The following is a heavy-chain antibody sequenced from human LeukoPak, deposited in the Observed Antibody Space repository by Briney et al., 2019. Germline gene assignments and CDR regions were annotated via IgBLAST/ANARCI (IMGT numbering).Heavy chain of an antibody. V-gene: IGHV3-21*01. CDR2: ISSSSSYI. J-gene: IGHJ6*02. CDR3: ARYDCSGGSCYDYYYGMDV. D-gene: IGHD2-15*01. Sequence: GGSLRLSSAASGFTFSSYSMNWVRQAPGKGLEWVSSISSSSSYIYYADSVKGRFTIYRDNAKNSLYLQMNSLRAEDTAVYYCARYDCSGGSCYDYYYGMDVWGQGTTVTVSS. CDR1: GFTFSSYS.